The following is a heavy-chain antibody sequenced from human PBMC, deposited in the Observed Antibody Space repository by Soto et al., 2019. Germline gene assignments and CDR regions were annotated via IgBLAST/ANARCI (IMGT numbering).Heavy chain of an antibody. J-gene: IGHJ4*02. V-gene: IGHV1-69*13. CDR1: GGTFSSYA. CDR3: ARDGAYYDFWSGYSSPYYFDY. CDR2: IIPIFGTA. Sequence: ASVKVSCKASGGTFSSYAISWVRQAPGQGLEWMGGIIPIFGTANYAQKFQGRVTITADESTSTAYMELSSLRSEDTAVYYCARDGAYYDFWSGYSSPYYFDYWGQGTLVTVSS. D-gene: IGHD3-3*01.